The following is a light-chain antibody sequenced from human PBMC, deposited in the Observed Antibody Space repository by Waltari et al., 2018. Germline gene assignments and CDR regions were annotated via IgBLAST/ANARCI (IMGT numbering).Light chain of an antibody. CDR2: DTS. V-gene: IGKV3-11*01. Sequence: EIVLTQSPATLSLSAGERVTLSCRASQSVFNYLAWYQQKPGQAPRLLNYDTSKRATGIPARFSGSGSGTDFTLTISNLEAEDFALYFCQQGSVLPLTFGGGTKVDIK. CDR1: QSVFNY. J-gene: IGKJ4*01. CDR3: QQGSVLPLT.